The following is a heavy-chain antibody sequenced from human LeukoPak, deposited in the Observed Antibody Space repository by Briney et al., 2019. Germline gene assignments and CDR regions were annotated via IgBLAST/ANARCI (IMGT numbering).Heavy chain of an antibody. V-gene: IGHV3-23*01. Sequence: GGSLSLSCAASGFTLSSYAMSWVPQAPGKGLEWVSAISGTGGSTYYADSVKGRFTISRDNSKNTLYLQMNSLRAEDTAVYYCAKQYYDISTGYHTPRGYFDYWGQGTLVTVSS. CDR2: ISGTGGST. CDR3: AKQYYDISTGYHTPRGYFDY. J-gene: IGHJ4*02. CDR1: GFTLSSYA. D-gene: IGHD3-9*01.